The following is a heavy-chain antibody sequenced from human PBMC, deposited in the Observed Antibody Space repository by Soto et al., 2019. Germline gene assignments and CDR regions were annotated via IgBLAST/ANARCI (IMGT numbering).Heavy chain of an antibody. Sequence: QVQLQESGPGLVKPSGTLSLTCAVSGGSINSSDWWSWVRQPTGKGLEWIGEIYHSGTTNYNPSPKSRATISLDNSKQPFSLKLSSVTAAAAAVYYCRSSTSKSGLYWYFDLWGRGTLVTVSS. J-gene: IGHJ2*01. D-gene: IGHD4-4*01. CDR3: RSSTSKSGLYWYFDL. V-gene: IGHV4-4*02. CDR2: IYHSGTT. CDR1: GGSINSSDW.